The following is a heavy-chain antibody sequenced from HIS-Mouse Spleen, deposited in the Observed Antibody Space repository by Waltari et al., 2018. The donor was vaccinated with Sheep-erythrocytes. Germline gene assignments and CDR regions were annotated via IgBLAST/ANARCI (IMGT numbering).Heavy chain of an antibody. CDR3: AKRYSGSYYYYYYYGMDV. CDR1: GFTFSSYG. J-gene: IGHJ6*02. D-gene: IGHD1-26*01. V-gene: IGHV3-30*18. CDR2: ISYDGSNK. Sequence: RLSCAASGFTFSSYGMHWVRQAPGKGLEWVAVISYDGSNKYYADSVKGRFTISRDNSKNTLYLQMNSLRAEDTAVYYCAKRYSGSYYYYYYYGMDVWGQGPTVTVSS.